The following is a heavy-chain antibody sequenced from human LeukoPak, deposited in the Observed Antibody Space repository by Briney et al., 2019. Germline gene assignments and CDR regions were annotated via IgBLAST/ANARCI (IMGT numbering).Heavy chain of an antibody. J-gene: IGHJ6*03. V-gene: IGHV1-18*01. CDR2: ISACNGNT. CDR1: GYTFTSYG. CDR3: ARVVRYYYDSSGYYATTYYMDV. Sequence: ASVKVSCKASGYTFTSYGISWVRQAPGQGLEWMGWISACNGNTNYAQKLQGRVTMTTDTSTSTAYMELRSLRSDDTAVYYCARVVRYYYDSSGYYATTYYMDVWGKGTTVTVSS. D-gene: IGHD3-22*01.